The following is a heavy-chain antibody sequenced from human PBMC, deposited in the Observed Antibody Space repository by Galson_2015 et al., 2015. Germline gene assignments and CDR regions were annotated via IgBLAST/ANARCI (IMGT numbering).Heavy chain of an antibody. D-gene: IGHD6-19*01. CDR3: AGIPIAVAGSWMYYCDY. CDR1: GVSISNSH. Sequence: SETLSLTCTVSGVSISNSHWNWIRQSPGKGLEWIGYIYKPGSTNYNPSLKSRVTMSLDTSKNQFYLKLTSVTAADTAVYYCAGIPIAVAGSWMYYCDYWGQGTLVSVSS. V-gene: IGHV4-59*12. CDR2: IYKPGST. J-gene: IGHJ4*02.